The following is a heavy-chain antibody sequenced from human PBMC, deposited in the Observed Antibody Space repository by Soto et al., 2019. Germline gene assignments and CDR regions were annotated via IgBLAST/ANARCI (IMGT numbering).Heavy chain of an antibody. CDR2: IWSDGSDK. D-gene: IGHD6-6*01. J-gene: IGHJ4*02. CDR3: ARSNRYGRSSGWGGGFDY. CDR1: GFTFSDSG. Sequence: QVQLVESGGGVVQPGGSLRLSCATSGFTFSDSGMHWVRQAPGKGLEWVAVIWSDGSDKSYADSVEGQFTISRDNSKNTLYIKIASLRPQDAAVYYCARSNRYGRSSGWGGGFDYWGQGTLVTVSS. V-gene: IGHV3-33*01.